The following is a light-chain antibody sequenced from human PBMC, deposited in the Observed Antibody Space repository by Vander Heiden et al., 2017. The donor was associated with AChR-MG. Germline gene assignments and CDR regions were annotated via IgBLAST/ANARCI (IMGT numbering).Light chain of an antibody. J-gene: IGKJ3*01. CDR2: DTS. CDR3: QQDEDPSKFT. CDR1: QSVRRSY. Sequence: EIVSTQSPGPLSLSPGERATLPCRASQSVRRSYLAWYPQKPGQAPRLLIYDTSTSATGIPDRFSGSGYGTDFTLTISRLEPEAFAVDYCQQDEDPSKFTSGHGTKVDSK. V-gene: IGKV3-20*01.